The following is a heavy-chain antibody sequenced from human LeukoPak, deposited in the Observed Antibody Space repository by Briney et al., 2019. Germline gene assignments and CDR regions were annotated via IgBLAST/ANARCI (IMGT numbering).Heavy chain of an antibody. CDR1: GFTFSSYS. Sequence: PGGPLRLSCAASGFTFSSYSMNWVRQAPGKGLEWVSSISSSSSYIYYADSVKGRFTISRDNAKNSLYLQMNSLRAEVTAVYYCARGAPYYDFWSGYYGGYYYYYYMDVWGKGTTVTVSS. J-gene: IGHJ6*03. D-gene: IGHD3-3*01. V-gene: IGHV3-21*01. CDR2: ISSSSSYI. CDR3: ARGAPYYDFWSGYYGGYYYYYYMDV.